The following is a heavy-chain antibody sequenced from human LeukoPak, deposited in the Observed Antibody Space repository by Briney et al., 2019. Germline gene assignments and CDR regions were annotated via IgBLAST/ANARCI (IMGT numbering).Heavy chain of an antibody. CDR2: ISGSSGST. D-gene: IGHD1-26*01. CDR1: GFTFTTYA. J-gene: IGHJ4*02. Sequence: RGSLRLSSAASGFTFTTYAVSWVREAPGKGLEWVSAISGSSGSTYYAGSVKGRFTISRDNSKNTLYLQMNSLRAEDTAVYYCANHGWDASIDYWGQGTLVTVSS. V-gene: IGHV3-23*01. CDR3: ANHGWDASIDY.